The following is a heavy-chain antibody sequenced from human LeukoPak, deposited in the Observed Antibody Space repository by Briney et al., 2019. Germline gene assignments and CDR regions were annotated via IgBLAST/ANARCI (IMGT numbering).Heavy chain of an antibody. CDR3: AKDQGYYGSGSYKEYFRH. J-gene: IGHJ1*01. CDR2: ISGSGGST. CDR1: GFTFSSYA. D-gene: IGHD3-10*01. V-gene: IGHV3-23*01. Sequence: QTGGSLRLSCAASGFTFSSYAMSWVRQAPGKGLEWVSAISGSGGSTYYADSVKGRFTISRDNSKNTLSLQLNSLRAEDTAVYYCAKDQGYYGSGSYKEYFRHWGQGTLVTVSS.